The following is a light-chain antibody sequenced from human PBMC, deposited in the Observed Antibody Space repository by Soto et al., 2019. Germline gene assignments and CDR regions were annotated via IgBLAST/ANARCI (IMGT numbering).Light chain of an antibody. V-gene: IGKV3-11*01. CDR3: QQSSNWPPWT. CDR2: DAS. J-gene: IGKJ1*01. CDR1: QSVSSY. Sequence: EIVLTQSPATLSLSPGERATLSCRASQSVSSYLAWYQQKPGQAPRLLIYDASNRATGIPARFSGSGSGTDFTLTISSLEPEDFAVYYCQQSSNWPPWTFAQGTKV.